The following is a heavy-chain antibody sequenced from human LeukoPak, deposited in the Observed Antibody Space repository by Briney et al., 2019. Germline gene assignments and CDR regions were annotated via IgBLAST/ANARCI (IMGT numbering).Heavy chain of an antibody. CDR2: IYYSGST. CDR1: GGSISRNY. CDR3: TRHVRGAYCGGDCYSANWHVDL. V-gene: IGHV4-59*08. D-gene: IGHD2-21*02. J-gene: IGHJ2*01. Sequence: SETLSLTCTVSGGSISRNYWNWIRQPPGKGLEWIGNIYYSGSTSYNPSLKSRVTISVDTSKNQFSLKLSSVTAADTAVYYCTRHVRGAYCGGDCYSANWHVDLWGRGTLVTVSS.